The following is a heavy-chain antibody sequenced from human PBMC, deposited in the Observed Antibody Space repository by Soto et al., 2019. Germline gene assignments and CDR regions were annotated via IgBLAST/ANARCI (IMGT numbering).Heavy chain of an antibody. D-gene: IGHD3-10*01. CDR3: APSYYYGSGSYSPGCFPP. CDR2: IYWDDDK. Sequence: QITLKESGPTLVKPTQTLTLTCTFSGFSLSTSGVGVGWIRQPPGKALEWLALIYWDDDKRYSPSLKSRLTITPHPPNPPVVLTIPNMDPVDTATYYCAPSYYYGSGSYSPGCFPPCGQGTLVTLSS. V-gene: IGHV2-5*02. CDR1: GFSLSTSGVG. J-gene: IGHJ5*02.